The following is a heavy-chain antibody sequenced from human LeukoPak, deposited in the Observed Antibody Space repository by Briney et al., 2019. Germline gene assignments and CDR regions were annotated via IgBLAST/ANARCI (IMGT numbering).Heavy chain of an antibody. V-gene: IGHV4-59*01. CDR3: ARVVGATLFGAFDI. D-gene: IGHD1-26*01. CDR2: IYYSGST. J-gene: IGHJ3*02. CDR1: GVSISSYY. Sequence: SETLSLTCTVSGVSISSYYWSWIRQPPGKGLEWIGYIYYSGSTNHNPSLKSRVTISVDTSKNQFSLKLSSVTAADTAVYYCARVVGATLFGAFDIWGQGTMVTVSS.